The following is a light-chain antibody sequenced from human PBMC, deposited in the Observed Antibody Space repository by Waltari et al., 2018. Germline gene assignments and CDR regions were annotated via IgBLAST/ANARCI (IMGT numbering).Light chain of an antibody. CDR3: QQSHSLPVT. J-gene: IGKJ5*01. Sequence: DIQMTQSPSSLSASVGDRVTITSRASQTISDFLNWYQQKPGKAPKLLISAASSLQSGVPSRFSGRGSGTDFTLTISSLQPEDFATYYCQQSHSLPVTFGQGTRLEIK. CDR1: QTISDF. CDR2: AAS. V-gene: IGKV1-39*01.